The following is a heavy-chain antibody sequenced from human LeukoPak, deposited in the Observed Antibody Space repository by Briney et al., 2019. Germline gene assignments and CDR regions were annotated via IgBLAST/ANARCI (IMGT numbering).Heavy chain of an antibody. CDR2: SHYTGGT. CDR3: ARGGYNFDP. J-gene: IGHJ5*02. V-gene: IGHV4-59*01. D-gene: IGHD5-24*01. Sequence: PSETLSLTCTVSGGSISSDHWSWIRQPPGRGLEWICYSHYTGGTNFNPSLKSRVTISMDASKNQLSLKLSSVTAADTAVYYCARGGYNFDPWGQGFLVTVSS. CDR1: GGSISSDH.